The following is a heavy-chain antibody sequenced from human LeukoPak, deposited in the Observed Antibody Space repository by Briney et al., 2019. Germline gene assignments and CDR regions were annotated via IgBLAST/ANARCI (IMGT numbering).Heavy chain of an antibody. D-gene: IGHD3-9*01. V-gene: IGHV3-53*01. CDR3: ARHGVLRYIDD. CDR2: IHSNGKT. CDR1: GFTVSSNY. Sequence: AGSLTLSCAASGFTVSSNYGSWLRQAPGKGLEWISVIHSNGKTYYADSLKSRFTISRDISQNTLYLQMNLLRAEDTALYYWARHGVLRYIDDWGQGTLVTVSS. J-gene: IGHJ4*02.